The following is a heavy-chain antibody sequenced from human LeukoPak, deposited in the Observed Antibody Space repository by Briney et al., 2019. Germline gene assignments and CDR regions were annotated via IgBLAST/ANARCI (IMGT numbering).Heavy chain of an antibody. V-gene: IGHV3-11*04. CDR1: GFTFSDYY. Sequence: GGSLRLSCAASGFTFSDYYMGWIRQAPGKGLVWVSYITSGGNSVYYAASVKGRFTISRDNAKNSLYLQVNSLTAEDTAVYYCARAGVDTSAYYYQGFDYWGQGTLVTVSS. CDR3: ARAGVDTSAYYYQGFDY. CDR2: ITSGGNSV. D-gene: IGHD3-10*01. J-gene: IGHJ4*02.